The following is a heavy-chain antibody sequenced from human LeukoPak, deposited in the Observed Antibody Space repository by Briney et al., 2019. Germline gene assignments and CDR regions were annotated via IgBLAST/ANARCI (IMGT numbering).Heavy chain of an antibody. J-gene: IGHJ4*02. Sequence: ASVKVSCKASGYTFTGYYMHWVRQAPGQGLEWMGRIIPILGIANYAQKFQGRVTITADKSTSTAYMELSSLRSEDTAVYYCARDLGAGIGSLPKKWGQGTLVTVSS. CDR2: IIPILGIA. D-gene: IGHD6-13*01. CDR3: ARDLGAGIGSLPKK. V-gene: IGHV1-69*04. CDR1: GYTFTGYY.